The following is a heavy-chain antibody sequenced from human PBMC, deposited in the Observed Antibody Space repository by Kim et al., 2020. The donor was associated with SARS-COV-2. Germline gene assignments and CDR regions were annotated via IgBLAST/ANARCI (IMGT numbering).Heavy chain of an antibody. J-gene: IGHJ6*02. CDR3: ARAVVLRYFVGASYYYGMDV. V-gene: IGHV1-18*01. Sequence: ASVKVSCKASGYTFTSYGISWVRQAPGQGLEWMGWISAYNGNTNYAQKLQGRVTMTTDTSTSTAYMELRSLRSDDTAVYYCARAVVLRYFVGASYYYGMDVWGQGTTVTVSS. CDR2: ISAYNGNT. CDR1: GYTFTSYG. D-gene: IGHD3-9*01.